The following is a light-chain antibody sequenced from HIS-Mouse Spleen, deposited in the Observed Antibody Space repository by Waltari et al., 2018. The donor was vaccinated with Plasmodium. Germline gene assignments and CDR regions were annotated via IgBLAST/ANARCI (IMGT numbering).Light chain of an antibody. CDR3: YSTDSSGNHRV. V-gene: IGLV3-10*01. J-gene: IGLJ3*02. CDR1: SLPKKY. Sequence: SYELTQPPSVSVSPGQPARITCPGDSLPKKYAYWYHQKSSQAPVLVIYEDSKRPSGIPERFSGSSSGTMATLTISGAQVEDEADYYCYSTDSSGNHRVFGGGTKLTVL. CDR2: EDS.